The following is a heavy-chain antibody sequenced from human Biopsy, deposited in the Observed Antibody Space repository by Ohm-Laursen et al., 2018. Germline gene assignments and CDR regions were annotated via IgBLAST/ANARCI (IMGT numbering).Heavy chain of an antibody. V-gene: IGHV1-8*02. Sequence: GASVKVSCNAPGGTFSNYGVNWVRQATGQGLEWMGWMNPNSGNTGYAQKFQGRVTMTRNTSISTAYMELSSLTSVDTAVYYCARDFNYDGGGSFNFDYWGQGTLVTVSS. CDR1: GGTFSNYG. D-gene: IGHD3-22*01. CDR3: ARDFNYDGGGSFNFDY. J-gene: IGHJ4*02. CDR2: MNPNSGNT.